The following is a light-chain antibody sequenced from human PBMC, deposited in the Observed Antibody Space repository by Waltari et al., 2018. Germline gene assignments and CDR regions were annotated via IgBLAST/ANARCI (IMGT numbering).Light chain of an antibody. CDR1: ENVPAGY. J-gene: IGKJ1*01. CDR2: AVS. Sequence: EIVLTQSPGTLSLSPGDRATLSCRASENVPAGYLAWYQQKPGQAPRLLISAVSSGAPGIPDRFSGSESGTDFTLTISRLEPEDFAVYYCQQYGSLPWTFGQGTKVEIK. CDR3: QQYGSLPWT. V-gene: IGKV3-20*01.